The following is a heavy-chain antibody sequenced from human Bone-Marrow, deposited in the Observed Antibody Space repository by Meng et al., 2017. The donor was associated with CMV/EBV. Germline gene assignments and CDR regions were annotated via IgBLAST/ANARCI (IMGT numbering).Heavy chain of an antibody. CDR1: GFTFSSYG. Sequence: GESLKISCAASGFTFSSYGMHWVRQAPGKGLEWVAFIRYDGSNKYYADSVKGRFTISRDNSKNTLYLQMNSLRAEDTAVYYCAKPAQKYCSSTSCYSLALLRELAIASIGYWGQGTLVTVSS. V-gene: IGHV3-30*02. CDR3: AKPAQKYCSSTSCYSLALLRELAIASIGY. D-gene: IGHD2-2*01. J-gene: IGHJ4*02. CDR2: IRYDGSNK.